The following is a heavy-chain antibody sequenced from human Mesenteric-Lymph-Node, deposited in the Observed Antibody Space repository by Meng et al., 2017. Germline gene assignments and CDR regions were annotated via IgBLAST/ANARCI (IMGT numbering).Heavy chain of an antibody. V-gene: IGHV3-23*01. J-gene: IGHJ4*02. Sequence: GESLKISCAASGFTFSSYAMSWVRQAPGKGLEWVSAISGSGGRTYYADSVKGRFTISRDNSLNTLYLQMNSLRDEDAAIYYCAKGQAATGTRYFTHWGQGTLVTVSS. CDR1: GFTFSSYA. CDR2: ISGSGGRT. D-gene: IGHD6-13*01. CDR3: AKGQAATGTRYFTH.